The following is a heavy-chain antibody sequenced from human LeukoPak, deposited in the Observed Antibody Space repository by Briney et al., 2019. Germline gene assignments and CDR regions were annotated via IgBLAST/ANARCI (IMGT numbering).Heavy chain of an antibody. Sequence: ASVKVSCKASGYTFTGYYMHWVRQAPGQGLEWVGWINPNSGGTNYAQKFQGRVTMTRDTSISTAYMELSRLRSDDTAVYYYARDRAVVVVAATGWFDPWGQGTLVTVSS. J-gene: IGHJ5*02. CDR3: ARDRAVVVVAATGWFDP. D-gene: IGHD2-15*01. V-gene: IGHV1-2*02. CDR1: GYTFTGYY. CDR2: INPNSGGT.